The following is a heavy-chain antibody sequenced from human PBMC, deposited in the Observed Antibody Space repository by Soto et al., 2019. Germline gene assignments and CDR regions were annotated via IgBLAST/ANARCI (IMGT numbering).Heavy chain of an antibody. Sequence: SETLSLTCTVSGGSISSSNYHWGWIRQPPGKGLEWIGSMYYSGSTYYNPSLKSRLTISVDTSKNQFSLKLTSVTAADTAVYQCVRFWPPPYSDALTDYTDAFDYWGQGTPVTVSS. V-gene: IGHV4-39*01. CDR1: GGSISSSNYH. CDR2: MYYSGST. D-gene: IGHD3-9*01. CDR3: VRFWPPPYSDALTDYTDAFDY. J-gene: IGHJ4*02.